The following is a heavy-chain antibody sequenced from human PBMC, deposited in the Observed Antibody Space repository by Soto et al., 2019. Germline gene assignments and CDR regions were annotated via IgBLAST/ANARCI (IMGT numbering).Heavy chain of an antibody. CDR1: GFTVSSNY. Sequence: GGSLRLSCAASGFTVSSNYMSWVRQAPGKGLEWVSVIYSGGSTYYADSVKGRFTISRDNSKNTLHLQMNSLRAEDTAVYYCASDWGYDILTGPVIYDWGQGTLVTVSS. V-gene: IGHV3-66*01. CDR3: ASDWGYDILTGPVIYD. J-gene: IGHJ4*02. D-gene: IGHD3-9*01. CDR2: IYSGGST.